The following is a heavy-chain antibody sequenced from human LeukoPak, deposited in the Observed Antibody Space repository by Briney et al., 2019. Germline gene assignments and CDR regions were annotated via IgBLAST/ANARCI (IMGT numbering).Heavy chain of an antibody. D-gene: IGHD1-26*01. Sequence: PGGSLRLSCAASGFTLSNAHMSWVRQAPGKGPEWVGRIKNKTNGGTTDYAAPVKGRFTISRDDSKNTLYLQMNSLKTEDTAVYYCTTTIVGVTTWFDPWGQGTLVTVSS. CDR1: GFTLSNAH. CDR3: TTTIVGVTTWFDP. J-gene: IGHJ5*02. CDR2: IKNKTNGGTT. V-gene: IGHV3-15*01.